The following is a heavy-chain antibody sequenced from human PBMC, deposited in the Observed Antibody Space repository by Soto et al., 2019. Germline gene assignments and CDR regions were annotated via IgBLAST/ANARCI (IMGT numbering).Heavy chain of an antibody. Sequence: PSETLSLTCAVYGGSFSGYYWSWIRQPPGKGLEWIGEINHSGSTNYNPSLKSRVTISVDTSKNQFSLKLSSVTAADTAVYYRAIGGPGKSIAAAGKTSDRRFNPWGQGTLVTVSS. D-gene: IGHD6-13*01. CDR2: INHSGST. CDR1: GGSFSGYY. V-gene: IGHV4-34*01. J-gene: IGHJ5*02. CDR3: AIGGPGKSIAAAGKTSDRRFNP.